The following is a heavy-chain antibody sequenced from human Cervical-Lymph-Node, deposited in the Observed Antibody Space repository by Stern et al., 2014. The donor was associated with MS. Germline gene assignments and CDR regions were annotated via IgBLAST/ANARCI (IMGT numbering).Heavy chain of an antibody. V-gene: IGHV3-30*18. CDR1: GFTFSLYD. CDR3: AKDPRIYDSSGYLDA. CDR2: ISYDGDNN. D-gene: IGHD3-22*01. J-gene: IGHJ5*02. Sequence: VQLVESGGGVVQPGRSLRLSCAASGFTFSLYDMNWVRQAPAKGLEWVAAISYDGDNNFYTDSVQVRFTISRDNSKSTLYLQLNSLRPEDTAIYYCAKDPRIYDSSGYLDAWGQGTLVTVSS.